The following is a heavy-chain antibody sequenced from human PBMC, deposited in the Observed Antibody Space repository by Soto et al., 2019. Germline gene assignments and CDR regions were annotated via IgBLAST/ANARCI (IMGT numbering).Heavy chain of an antibody. J-gene: IGHJ5*02. CDR1: GYTFTSYY. D-gene: IGHD6-6*01. Sequence: QVQLVQSGAEVKKPGASVKVSCKASGYTFTSYYMHWVRQAPGQGLEWMGIINPSGGSTSYAQKFQGRVTKNRDTSTSTLYKELSRLRSEDTAVYYCARSRGYSSASGWFDPWGQGTLVSGSP. CDR3: ARSRGYSSASGWFDP. V-gene: IGHV1-46*01. CDR2: INPSGGST.